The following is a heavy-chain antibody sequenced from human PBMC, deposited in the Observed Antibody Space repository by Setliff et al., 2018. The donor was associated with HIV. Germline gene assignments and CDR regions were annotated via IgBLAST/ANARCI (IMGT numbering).Heavy chain of an antibody. D-gene: IGHD2-2*01. CDR3: GTAMYYYYGLGV. Sequence: PSETLSLTCSVSGGSLSSGSHYCTWLRQAAGKGLEWIGHFYTSGTTNYNPSLESRVTISVDTSKNQFSLKLSSVTAADAAVYYCGTAMYYYYGLGVWGQGIRVTVSS. J-gene: IGHJ6*02. V-gene: IGHV4-61*09. CDR1: GGSLSSGSHY. CDR2: FYTSGTT.